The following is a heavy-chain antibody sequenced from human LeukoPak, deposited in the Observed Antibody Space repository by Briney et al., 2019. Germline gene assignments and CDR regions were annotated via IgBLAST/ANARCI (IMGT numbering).Heavy chain of an antibody. CDR2: ISGSGGST. D-gene: IGHD3-16*01. CDR3: ARDLYADYVWGSFDY. CDR1: GFTFSSYA. Sequence: GGSLRLSCAASGFTFSSYAMSWVRQAPGKGLEWVSAISGSGGSTYYADSVKGRFTISRDNSKNTLYLQMNSLRVEDTAVYYCARDLYADYVWGSFDYWGQGTLVTVSS. V-gene: IGHV3-23*01. J-gene: IGHJ4*02.